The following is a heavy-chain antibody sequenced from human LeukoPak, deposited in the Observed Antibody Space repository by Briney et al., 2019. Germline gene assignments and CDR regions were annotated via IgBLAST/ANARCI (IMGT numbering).Heavy chain of an antibody. V-gene: IGHV4-4*07. CDR2: ISRSGDT. Sequence: PSETLSLTCTVSGASTNPYCWNWIRQPAGKGLEWIGRISRSGDTNYNPSLQSRVTMSVDASKKQLQFSLRLSSVTAADTAVYYCARDQGDYGDHRYSDHWGQGTLVTVST. D-gene: IGHD4-17*01. J-gene: IGHJ4*02. CDR1: GASTNPYC. CDR3: ARDQGDYGDHRYSDH.